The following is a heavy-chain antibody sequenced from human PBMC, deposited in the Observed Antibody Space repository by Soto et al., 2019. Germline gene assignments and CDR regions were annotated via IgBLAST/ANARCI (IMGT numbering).Heavy chain of an antibody. Sequence: GGSLRLSCAASGFTFSSYAMSWVRQAPGKGLEWVSAISGSGGSTYYADSVKGRFTISRDNSKNTLYLQMNSLRAKDTAVYYCAKGPTYYYDSSGYYFDYWGQGTLVTVSS. CDR1: GFTFSSYA. J-gene: IGHJ4*02. V-gene: IGHV3-23*01. CDR2: ISGSGGST. CDR3: AKGPTYYYDSSGYYFDY. D-gene: IGHD3-22*01.